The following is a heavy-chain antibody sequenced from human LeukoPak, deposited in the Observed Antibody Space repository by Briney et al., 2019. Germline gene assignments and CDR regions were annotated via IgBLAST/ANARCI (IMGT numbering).Heavy chain of an antibody. V-gene: IGHV3-30*02. Sequence: GGSLRLSCVASGFSLIEYGIHWVRQAPGKGLEWLSFIRYDDSEYYADSVKGRFAIPRDNSKNTLFLQMHSLRSEDTAVYYCAKDPVNHCASSVCYGLQSWGQGTLVIVSS. CDR2: IRYDDSE. CDR3: AKDPVNHCASSVCYGLQS. J-gene: IGHJ5*02. D-gene: IGHD3-22*01. CDR1: GFSLIEYG.